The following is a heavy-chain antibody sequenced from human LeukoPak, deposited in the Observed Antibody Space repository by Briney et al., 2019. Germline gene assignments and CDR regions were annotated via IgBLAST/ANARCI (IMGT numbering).Heavy chain of an antibody. V-gene: IGHV1-18*01. CDR1: GYTFTSYG. Sequence: ASVKVSCKASGYTFTSYGISWVRQAPGQGLEWVGWISAYNGNTNYAQKLQGRVTMTTDTSTSTAYMELRSLRSDDTAVYYCASFTMVRGVYYYGMDVWGQGTTVTVSS. CDR2: ISAYNGNT. CDR3: ASFTMVRGVYYYGMDV. J-gene: IGHJ6*02. D-gene: IGHD3-10*01.